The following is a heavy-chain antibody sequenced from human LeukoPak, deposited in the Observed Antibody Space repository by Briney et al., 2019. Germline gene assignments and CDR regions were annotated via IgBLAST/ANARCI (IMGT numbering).Heavy chain of an antibody. D-gene: IGHD3-22*01. Sequence: GESLKISCKGSGYSFTSYWIGWVRQMPGKGLEWMGIIYPGDSDTRYSPSFQGQVTISADKSISTAYLQWSSLKASDTAMYYCARQCYYDSSGYRHYGMDVWGQGTTVTVSS. V-gene: IGHV5-51*01. CDR1: GYSFTSYW. CDR3: ARQCYYDSSGYRHYGMDV. CDR2: IYPGDSDT. J-gene: IGHJ6*02.